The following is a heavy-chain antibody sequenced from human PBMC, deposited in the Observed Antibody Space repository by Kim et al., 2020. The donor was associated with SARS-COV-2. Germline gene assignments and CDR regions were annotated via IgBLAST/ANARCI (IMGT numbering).Heavy chain of an antibody. CDR3: ARISSSGWGEGPRGMDV. CDR2: IDWDDDK. CDR1: GFSLSTSGMC. Sequence: SGPTLVNPTQTLTLTCTFSGFSLSTSGMCVSWIRQPPGKALEWLALIDWDDDKYYSTSLNTRLTISKDTSKNQVVLTMTNMDPVDTATYYCARISSSGWGEGPRGMDVWGQGTTVTVSS. D-gene: IGHD6-19*01. J-gene: IGHJ6*02. V-gene: IGHV2-70*01.